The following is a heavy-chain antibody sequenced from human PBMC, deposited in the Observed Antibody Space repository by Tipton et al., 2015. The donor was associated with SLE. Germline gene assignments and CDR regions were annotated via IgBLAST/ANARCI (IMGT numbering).Heavy chain of an antibody. Sequence: TLSLTCAVSGGSISSIKWWSWVRQPPGKGLEWIGEIYHSGSTNCNPSLKSRVTISVDTSKNQFSLKLSSVTAADTAVYYCARGYWDSSGSPLQHWGQGTLVTVSS. J-gene: IGHJ1*01. D-gene: IGHD3-22*01. V-gene: IGHV4-4*02. CDR2: IYHSGST. CDR1: GGSISSIKW. CDR3: ARGYWDSSGSPLQH.